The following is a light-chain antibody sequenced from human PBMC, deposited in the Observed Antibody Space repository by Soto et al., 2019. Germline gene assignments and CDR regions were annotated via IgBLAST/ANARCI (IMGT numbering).Light chain of an antibody. CDR2: DAT. V-gene: IGKV1-5*01. Sequence: DIQMTQSPSTLSASVRDRVTITCRASQSISSWLAWYQQKPGKVPKLLIYDATSLESGVPSRFSGSRSGTEFTLTISSLQPDDFATYFCQQYNSYPLTFGQGTKVEVK. J-gene: IGKJ1*01. CDR1: QSISSW. CDR3: QQYNSYPLT.